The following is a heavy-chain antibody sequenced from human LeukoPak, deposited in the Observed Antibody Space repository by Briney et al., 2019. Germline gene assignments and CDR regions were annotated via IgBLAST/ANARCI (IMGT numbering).Heavy chain of an antibody. CDR1: GGPISSDYSY. J-gene: IGHJ2*01. V-gene: IGHV4-31*03. Sequence: PSETLSLTCSVSGGPISSDYSYWTWIRQYPGKGLEWIGYIYYTGVTYYNPSLKSRLTISVDTSKNQFSLKLTSVTAADTAMYSCSRAVGYDVLAGFYRGWFFDLWGRGTLVTVSS. D-gene: IGHD3-9*01. CDR2: IYYTGVT. CDR3: SRAVGYDVLAGFYRGWFFDL.